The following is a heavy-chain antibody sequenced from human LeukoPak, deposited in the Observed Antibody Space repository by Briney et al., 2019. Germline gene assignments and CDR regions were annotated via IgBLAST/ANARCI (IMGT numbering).Heavy chain of an antibody. V-gene: IGHV3-48*01. Sequence: GGSLRLSCAASVFTFSSYHMTWVRQAPGKGLEWTSYIHSTSSTIHYADSVKGRFTISRDNAYNSLYLQMNSLRAEDTAVYYCARVVQDVTGADFWGQGTLVTVSS. CDR3: ARVVQDVTGADF. CDR2: IHSTSSTI. D-gene: IGHD3-9*01. CDR1: VFTFSSYH. J-gene: IGHJ4*02.